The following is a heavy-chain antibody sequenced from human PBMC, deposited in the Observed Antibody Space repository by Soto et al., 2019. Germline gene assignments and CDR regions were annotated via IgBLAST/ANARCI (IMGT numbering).Heavy chain of an antibody. CDR2: ISAYNGNT. V-gene: IGHV1-18*01. CDR3: ALSGAVIFSFYDREDYYYYMVV. CDR1: GYIFTSYG. J-gene: IGHJ6*03. D-gene: IGHD3-10*02. Sequence: ASVKVSFKASGYIFTSYGISWVRQAPGQGLERMGWISAYNGNTNYAQKLQGRVTMTTDTSTSTAYMELRSLRSDATAVYYCALSGAVIFSFYDREDYYYYMVVWGKGTTVTVS.